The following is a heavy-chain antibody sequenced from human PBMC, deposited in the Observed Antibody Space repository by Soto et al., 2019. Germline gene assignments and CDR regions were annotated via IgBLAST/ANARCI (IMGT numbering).Heavy chain of an antibody. Sequence: QVQLQQWGAGLLKPSETLSLTCAVYGGSFSGYYWSWIRQPPGKGLEWIGEINHSGSTNYNPSLTSRVTISVDTSKNQVSLKLSSVTAADTAVYYCARRARLYYYYYMDVWGKGTTVTVSS. CDR1: GGSFSGYY. D-gene: IGHD6-6*01. J-gene: IGHJ6*03. CDR2: INHSGST. V-gene: IGHV4-34*01. CDR3: ARRARLYYYYYMDV.